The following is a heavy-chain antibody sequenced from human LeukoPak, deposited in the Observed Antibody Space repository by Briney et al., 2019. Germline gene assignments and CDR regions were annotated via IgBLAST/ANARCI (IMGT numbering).Heavy chain of an antibody. J-gene: IGHJ5*02. CDR3: TRAGVKDGYNPNWFDP. V-gene: IGHV3-49*04. CDR2: IRSKAYGGTT. Sequence: PGRSLRLSCTASGFTFCDYAMSWVRQAPGKGLEWVGFIRSKAYGGTTEYAASVKGRFTISRDDSKSIAYLQMNSLKTEDTAVYYCTRAGVKDGYNPNWFDPWGQGTLVTVSS. D-gene: IGHD5-24*01. CDR1: GFTFCDYA.